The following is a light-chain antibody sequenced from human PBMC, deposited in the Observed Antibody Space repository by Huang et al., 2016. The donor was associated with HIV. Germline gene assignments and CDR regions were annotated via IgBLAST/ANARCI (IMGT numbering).Light chain of an antibody. CDR3: QQYNTSPRT. Sequence: ENLMTQSPSTLSVSPGESATLSCRASQSVFKNLAWYQQKPGQAPKLLSYGSSTRAAGIPARFRGSGSGTDFTLTISSLQSEDFAVYYCQQYNTSPRTFGQGTKVEV. J-gene: IGKJ1*01. CDR1: QSVFKN. CDR2: GSS. V-gene: IGKV3-15*01.